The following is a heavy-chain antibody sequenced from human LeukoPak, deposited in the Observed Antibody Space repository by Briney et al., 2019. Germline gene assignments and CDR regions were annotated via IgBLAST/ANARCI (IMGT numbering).Heavy chain of an antibody. CDR1: GGTFSSYA. CDR3: ARARSRSYYDSSGSLDY. CDR2: IIPILGIA. Sequence: ASVKVSCKASGGTFSSYAISWVRQAPGQGLEWMGRIIPILGIANYAQKFQGRVTITADKSTSTAYMELRSLRSDDTAAYYCARARSRSYYDSSGSLDYWGQGTLVTVSS. V-gene: IGHV1-69*04. D-gene: IGHD3-22*01. J-gene: IGHJ4*02.